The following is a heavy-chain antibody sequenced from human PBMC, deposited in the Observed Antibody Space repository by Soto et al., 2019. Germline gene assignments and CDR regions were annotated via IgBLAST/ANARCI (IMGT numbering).Heavy chain of an antibody. CDR2: MNPNSGNT. J-gene: IGHJ6*02. D-gene: IGHD3-3*01. Sequence: ASVKVSCKASGYTFTSYDINWVRQATGQGLEWMGWMNPNSGNTGYAQKFQGRVTMTRNTSISTAYMELSSLRSEDTAVYYCARGDNDFWSGPSRCYGMDVWGQGTTVTDSS. CDR1: GYTFTSYD. CDR3: ARGDNDFWSGPSRCYGMDV. V-gene: IGHV1-8*01.